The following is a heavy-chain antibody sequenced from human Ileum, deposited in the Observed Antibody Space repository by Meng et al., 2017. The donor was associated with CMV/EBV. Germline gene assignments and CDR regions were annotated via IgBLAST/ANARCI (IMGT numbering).Heavy chain of an antibody. CDR3: ARDYYGSGTYSYLFDY. CDR2: TYYRSKWYN. Sequence: SETLFLTCAISGDSVSSNTVAWNWIRQSPSRGLEYLGRTYYRSKWYNDYAVSVKGRIVINPDTSKNQFSLQLNSVTPEDTAVYYCARDYYGSGTYSYLFDYWGQGTLVTVSS. CDR1: GDSVSSNTVA. J-gene: IGHJ4*02. V-gene: IGHV6-1*01. D-gene: IGHD3-10*01.